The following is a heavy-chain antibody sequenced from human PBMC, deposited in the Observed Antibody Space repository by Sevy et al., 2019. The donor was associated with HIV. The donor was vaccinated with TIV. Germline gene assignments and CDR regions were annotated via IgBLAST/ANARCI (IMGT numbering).Heavy chain of an antibody. J-gene: IGHJ4*02. V-gene: IGHV3-20*04. CDR2: INWNGGST. Sequence: GGSLRLSCAASGFTFDDYGMSWVRQAPGKGLEWVSGINWNGGSTGYADSVKGRFPISRDNTKNSLYLQMNSLRAEDTALYYCARAPDTAMITYDYWGQGTLVTVSS. CDR1: GFTFDDYG. D-gene: IGHD5-18*01. CDR3: ARAPDTAMITYDY.